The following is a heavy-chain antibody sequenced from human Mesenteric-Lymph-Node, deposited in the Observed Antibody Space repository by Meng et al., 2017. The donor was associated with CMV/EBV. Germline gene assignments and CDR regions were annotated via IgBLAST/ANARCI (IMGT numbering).Heavy chain of an antibody. CDR2: ISWVSGNI. CDR3: AKAVHSRWGHYYYAMDV. Sequence: GGSLRLSCAASGFRFDDYAMHWVRQSPGKGLEWVSGISWVSGNIGYADSVKGRFTISRDNAKNSMSLQMNSLRAEDTALYYCAKAVHSRWGHYYYAMDVWGQGTMVTVSS. V-gene: IGHV3-9*01. D-gene: IGHD3-16*01. J-gene: IGHJ6*02. CDR1: GFRFDDYA.